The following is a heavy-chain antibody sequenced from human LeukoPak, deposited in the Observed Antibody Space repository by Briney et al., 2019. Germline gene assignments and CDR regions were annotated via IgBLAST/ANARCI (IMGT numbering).Heavy chain of an antibody. V-gene: IGHV4-34*01. J-gene: IGHJ6*02. CDR2: INHSGST. CDR3: ARVRILRWVVAADYYYGMDV. CDR1: GGSFSGYY. D-gene: IGHD2-15*01. Sequence: SETLSLTCAVYGGSFSGYYWSWIRQPPGKGLEWIGEINHSGSTNYNPSLKSRVTISVDTSKNQFPMKLSSVTAADTAVYYCARVRILRWVVAADYYYGMDVWGQGTTVTVSS.